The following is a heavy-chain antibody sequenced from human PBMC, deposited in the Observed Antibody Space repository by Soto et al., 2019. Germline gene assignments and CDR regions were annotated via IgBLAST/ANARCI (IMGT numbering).Heavy chain of an antibody. CDR1: GYSFTSYW. CDR2: IYPGDSDT. D-gene: IGHD5-12*01. CDR3: ARSVEMATIKDAFDI. V-gene: IGHV5-51*01. Sequence: PGESLKISCKGSGYSFTSYWIGWVRQMPGKGLEWMGIIYPGDSDTRYSPSFQGQVTISADKSISTAYLQWSSLKASDTAMYYCARSVEMATIKDAFDIWGQGTMVTVSS. J-gene: IGHJ3*02.